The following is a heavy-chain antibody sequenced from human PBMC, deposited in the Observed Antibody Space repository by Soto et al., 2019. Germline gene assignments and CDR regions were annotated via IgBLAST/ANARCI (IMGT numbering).Heavy chain of an antibody. CDR3: ARGPYDFWSGYLEEYYYYMDV. V-gene: IGHV3-48*02. J-gene: IGHJ6*03. CDR1: GFTFTTYS. D-gene: IGHD3-3*01. CDR2: ISSSSSTI. Sequence: HPGGSLRLSCAASGFTFTTYSMNWVRQAPGKGLEWVSYISSSSSTIYYADSVKGRFTISRDNAKNSLYLQMSSLRDEDTAVYYCARGPYDFWSGYLEEYYYYMDVWGKGTTVTVSS.